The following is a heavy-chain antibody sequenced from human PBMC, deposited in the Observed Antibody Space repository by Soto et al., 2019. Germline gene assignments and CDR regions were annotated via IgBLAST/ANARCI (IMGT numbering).Heavy chain of an antibody. D-gene: IGHD3-22*01. Sequence: EVQLLESGGGLVQPEGSLRLSCAASGFTFSSYAMNWVRQTPGKGLEWVSAISGNGGSTYYADSVKGRFTISRDNSKNTLYLQMNSLRAEDTAVYYCAKMDSGGYYLSPFDYWGQGTLVTVSP. CDR2: ISGNGGST. CDR3: AKMDSGGYYLSPFDY. J-gene: IGHJ4*02. CDR1: GFTFSSYA. V-gene: IGHV3-23*01.